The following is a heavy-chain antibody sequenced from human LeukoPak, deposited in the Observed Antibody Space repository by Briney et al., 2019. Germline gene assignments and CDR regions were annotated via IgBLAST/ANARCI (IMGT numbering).Heavy chain of an antibody. V-gene: IGHV3-23*01. CDR2: LRASGGIT. CDR3: AKQSAGSAAWYSLHYDF. D-gene: IGHD6-13*01. CDR1: GFTFSNYA. J-gene: IGHJ4*02. Sequence: GGSLRLSCAASGFTFSNYAMNWVRQTPGKGLEWVSSLRASGGITYYADSVKGRFTISRDNSKDTLYLQMNGLRAEDTAVYFCAKQSAGSAAWYSLHYDFWGQGTLVTVSS.